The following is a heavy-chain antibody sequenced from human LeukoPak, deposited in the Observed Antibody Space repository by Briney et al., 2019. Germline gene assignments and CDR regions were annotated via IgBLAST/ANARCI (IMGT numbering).Heavy chain of an antibody. V-gene: IGHV1-69*05. J-gene: IGHJ6*03. CDR3: ASPPPRLRFLEWSTYYMDV. CDR2: FIPIFGTA. CDR1: GGTFSSYA. Sequence: GASVKLSCKPSGGTFSSYAISWVRQAPGHGLEWMGAFIPIFGTANYAQKFQGRVTITTDESTSTAYMELSSLRSEDTAVYYCASPPPRLRFLEWSTYYMDVWGKGTTVTVS. D-gene: IGHD3-3*01.